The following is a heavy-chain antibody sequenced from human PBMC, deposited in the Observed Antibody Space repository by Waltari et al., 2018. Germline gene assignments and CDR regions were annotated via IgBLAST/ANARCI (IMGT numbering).Heavy chain of an antibody. V-gene: IGHV4-30-4*08. CDR2: ISYSGTT. Sequence: QLHLQESGPGLAKPSQTLSLTCSVSGSSINSGDYSWSWIRQPPGKGLEWIGYISYSGTTYYTPSLKSRVSISLDTAKNDFSLEVRSVTAADTAMYYCARVDTIFGVVPHADAFDIWGQGTMVTVAS. D-gene: IGHD3-3*01. J-gene: IGHJ3*02. CDR3: ARVDTIFGVVPHADAFDI. CDR1: GSSINSGDYS.